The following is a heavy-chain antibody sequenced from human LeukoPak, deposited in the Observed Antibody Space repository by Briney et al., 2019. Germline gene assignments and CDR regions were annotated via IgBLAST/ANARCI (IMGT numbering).Heavy chain of an antibody. V-gene: IGHV4-39*01. CDR1: GGSISSISYY. CDR2: IYYSGST. Sequence: SETLSLTCTVSGGSISSISYYWGWIRQPPGKGLEWIGSIYYSGSTYYNPSLKSRVTISVDTSKNQFSLKLSSVTAADTAVYYCARLRRSNWGGLDYWGQGTLVTVSS. D-gene: IGHD7-27*01. J-gene: IGHJ4*02. CDR3: ARLRRSNWGGLDY.